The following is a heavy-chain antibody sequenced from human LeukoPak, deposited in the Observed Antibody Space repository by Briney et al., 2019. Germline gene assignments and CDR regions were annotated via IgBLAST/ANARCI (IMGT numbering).Heavy chain of an antibody. Sequence: GGSLRLSCATSGFTFSSYSMNWVRQAPGKGLEWVSSISSSSSYIYYADSVKGRFTISGDNAKNSLYLQMNSLRAEDTAVYYCARGVYSGYKLPGIDYWGQGTLVTVSS. CDR3: ARGVYSGYKLPGIDY. CDR1: GFTFSSYS. D-gene: IGHD5-12*01. J-gene: IGHJ4*02. V-gene: IGHV3-21*01. CDR2: ISSSSSYI.